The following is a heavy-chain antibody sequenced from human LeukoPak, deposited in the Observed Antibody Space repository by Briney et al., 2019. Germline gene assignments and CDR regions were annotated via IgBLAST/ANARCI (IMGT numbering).Heavy chain of an antibody. V-gene: IGHV3-30*18. D-gene: IGHD6-13*01. Sequence: GRSLRLSCAASGFTFSSYGMHWVRQAPGKGLEWVAVISYGGSNKYYADSVKGRFTISRDNSKNTLYLQMNSLRAEDTAVYYCAKDGSGYSSSWYWNYFDYWGQGTLVTVSS. CDR3: AKDGSGYSSSWYWNYFDY. CDR2: ISYGGSNK. CDR1: GFTFSSYG. J-gene: IGHJ4*02.